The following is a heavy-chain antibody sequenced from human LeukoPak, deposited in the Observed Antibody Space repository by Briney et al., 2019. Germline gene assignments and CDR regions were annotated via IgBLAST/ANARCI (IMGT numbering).Heavy chain of an antibody. CDR2: IYHSGST. V-gene: IGHV4-4*02. Sequence: SETLSLTCAVSGGSISSSHWWSWVRQPPGKGLEWIGEIYHSGSTNHNPSLKSRVTMSVDKSKNQFSLKLSSVTAADTAVYYCAGDAAAGRDYWGQGTLVTVSS. J-gene: IGHJ4*02. CDR1: GGSISSSHW. D-gene: IGHD6-13*01. CDR3: AGDAAAGRDY.